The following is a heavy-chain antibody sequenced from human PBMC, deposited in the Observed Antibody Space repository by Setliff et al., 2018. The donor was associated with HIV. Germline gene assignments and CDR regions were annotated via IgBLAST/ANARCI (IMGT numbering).Heavy chain of an antibody. J-gene: IGHJ3*02. D-gene: IGHD3-22*01. CDR2: ISGSGDST. V-gene: IGHV3-23*01. CDR1: GFSFSSYA. Sequence: PGGSLRLSCSASGFSFSSYAMHWVRQAPGKGLEWVSVISGSGDSTFYADSLKGRFTISRDNSKNTLYLQMNSLRAEDTAVYYCARAMVPDSSGYYRPPAFDIWGQGTMVTVSS. CDR3: ARAMVPDSSGYYRPPAFDI.